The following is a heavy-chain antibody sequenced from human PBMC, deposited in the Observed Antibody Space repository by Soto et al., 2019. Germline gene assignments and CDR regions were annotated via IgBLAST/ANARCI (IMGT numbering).Heavy chain of an antibody. V-gene: IGHV3-23*01. Sequence: GGALRLSFAASGFTFSSYAMSWVRPAPGEGLEWVSAISGSGGSTYYADSVQGRFTISRDNSKNTLYLQMNSLRAEDTAVYYCAKDNGSFSIRGAFDYWGQGTLVTVSS. CDR2: ISGSGGST. D-gene: IGHD3-10*01. J-gene: IGHJ4*02. CDR3: AKDNGSFSIRGAFDY. CDR1: GFTFSSYA.